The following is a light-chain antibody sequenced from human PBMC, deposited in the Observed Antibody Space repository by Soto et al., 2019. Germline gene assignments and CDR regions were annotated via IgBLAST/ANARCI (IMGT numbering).Light chain of an antibody. CDR1: SSDVGAYNY. V-gene: IGLV2-14*01. CDR2: EVS. Sequence: QSALTQPASVSGSPGQSITISCTGTSSDVGAYNYVSWYQQRPGKAPKLLIYEVSDRPSGVSSRFSGSKSGNTASLTISGLQAEDEADYYCSSHTSLATHVLFGGGTKLTVL. J-gene: IGLJ2*01. CDR3: SSHTSLATHVL.